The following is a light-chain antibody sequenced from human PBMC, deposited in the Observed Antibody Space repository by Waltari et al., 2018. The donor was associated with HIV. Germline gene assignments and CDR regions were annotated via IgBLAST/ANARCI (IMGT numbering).Light chain of an antibody. CDR3: CSYTGTNPFLV. V-gene: IGLV2-23*02. CDR1: KRNVGSYNL. CDR2: EVT. Sequence: QSALTHPASVPGSPGQPVPTACTGPKRNVGSYNLVSWYQQHPGIAPKVLIYEVTQRPSGVSSRFSGSKSGNTASLTISGLQAEDEANYYCCSYTGTNPFLVFGGGTKLTVL. J-gene: IGLJ3*02.